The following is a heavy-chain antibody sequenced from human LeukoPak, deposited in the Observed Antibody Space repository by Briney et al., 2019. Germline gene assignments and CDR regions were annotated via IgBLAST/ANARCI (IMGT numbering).Heavy chain of an antibody. D-gene: IGHD3-22*01. Sequence: GASVKVSCKASGYTFTSYAMHWVRQAPVQRLEWMGWINAGNGNTKYSQKFQGRVTITRDTSASTAYMELSSLRSEDTAVYYCARDLVHDSSGYVLYYYYGMDVWGQGTMVTVSS. CDR2: INAGNGNT. CDR1: GYTFTSYA. V-gene: IGHV1-3*01. CDR3: ARDLVHDSSGYVLYYYYGMDV. J-gene: IGHJ6*02.